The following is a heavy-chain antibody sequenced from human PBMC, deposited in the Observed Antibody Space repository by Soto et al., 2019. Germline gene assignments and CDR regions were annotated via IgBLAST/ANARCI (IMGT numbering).Heavy chain of an antibody. J-gene: IGHJ3*02. CDR3: AREFLDYDSKPAGAFDI. CDR2: IIPNFGTA. V-gene: IGHV1-69*13. Sequence: SVKVSCKASGGTFSSYAISWVRQAPGQGLEWMGGIIPNFGTANYAQKFQGRVTITADESTSTAYMELSSLRSEDTAVYYCAREFLDYDSKPAGAFDIWGQGTMVTVS. CDR1: GGTFSSYA. D-gene: IGHD3-22*01.